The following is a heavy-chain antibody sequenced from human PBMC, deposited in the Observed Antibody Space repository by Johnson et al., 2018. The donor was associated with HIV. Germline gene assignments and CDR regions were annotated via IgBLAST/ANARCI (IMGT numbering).Heavy chain of an antibody. CDR2: IGTAGDT. Sequence: VQLVESGGGLVQPGGSLRLSCAASGFTFSSYDMHWVRQATGKGLEWVSAIGTAGDTYYPGSVKGRFTISRDNSKNTLYLQMNSLRAEDTAVYYCAKEGGAFDIWGQGTMVTVSS. CDR1: GFTFSSYD. D-gene: IGHD3-16*01. CDR3: AKEGGAFDI. V-gene: IGHV3-13*01. J-gene: IGHJ3*02.